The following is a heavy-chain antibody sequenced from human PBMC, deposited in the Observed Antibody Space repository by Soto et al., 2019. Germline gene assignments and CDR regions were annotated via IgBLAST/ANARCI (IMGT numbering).Heavy chain of an antibody. V-gene: IGHV4-4*07. CDR3: ARDYFGSASSD. CDR2: IYGSGSA. D-gene: IGHD3-10*01. Sequence: TSETLSLTCTVSGGSISSYYWSWIRQPAGKGLELIGRIYGSGSASYNPSLKSRVTMSLDTSKNQFSLKLSSVTAADTALYYCARDYFGSASSDWGAGTRVTVSS. CDR1: GGSISSYY. J-gene: IGHJ4*03.